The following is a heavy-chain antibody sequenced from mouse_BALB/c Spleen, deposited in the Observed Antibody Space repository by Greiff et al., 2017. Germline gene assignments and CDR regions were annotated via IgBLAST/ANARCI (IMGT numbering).Heavy chain of an antibody. CDR2: ISYHGSN. J-gene: IGHJ2*01. V-gene: IGHV3-6*02. CDR1: GYSIPRGYY. D-gene: IGHD1-1*01. CDR3: AITTVVVGSFDY. Sequence: VQLQVSGPGLVKPSQSLSLTCSVTGYSIPRGYYWHWIRQFPGNKLEWMSYISYHGSNNYNPSLKNRISITRDTSKNQFFLKLNSLTTEDTATYCGAITTVVVGSFDYGGQGTTLTVSS.